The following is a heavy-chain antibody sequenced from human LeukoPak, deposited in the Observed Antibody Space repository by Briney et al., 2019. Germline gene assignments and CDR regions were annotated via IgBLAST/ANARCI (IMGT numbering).Heavy chain of an antibody. D-gene: IGHD7-27*01. V-gene: IGHV4-39*07. CDR2: IYYSGST. J-gene: IGHJ4*02. Sequence: SETLSLTCTVSGGSISSSSYYWGWIRQPPGKGLEWIGSIYYSGSTYYNPSLKSRVTISVDRSKNQFSLKLSSVTAADTAVYYCARVSPGMAWGRDYWGQGTLVTVSS. CDR3: ARVSPGMAWGRDY. CDR1: GGSISSSSYY.